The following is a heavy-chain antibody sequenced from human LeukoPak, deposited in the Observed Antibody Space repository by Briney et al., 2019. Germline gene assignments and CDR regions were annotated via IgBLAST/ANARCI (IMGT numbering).Heavy chain of an antibody. V-gene: IGHV4-4*07. J-gene: IGHJ3*02. CDR2: IYTSGST. Sequence: SETLSLTCTVSGGSISSYYWSWIRQPAGKGLEWIGRIYTSGSTNYNPSLKSRVTMAVDTSKKHFSLNLSSVTAADTAVYYCARTQREYYYDSSGAIDAFDMWGQGTMVTVSS. CDR1: GGSISSYY. D-gene: IGHD3-22*01. CDR3: ARTQREYYYDSSGAIDAFDM.